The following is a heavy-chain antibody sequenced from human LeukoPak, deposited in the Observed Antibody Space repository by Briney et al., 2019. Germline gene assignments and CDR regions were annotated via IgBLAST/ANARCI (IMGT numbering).Heavy chain of an antibody. V-gene: IGHV1-2*02. Sequence: ASVKVSCKASGYTFTGYYMHWVRQAPGQGIEWMGWINPNSGGTNYAQKFQGRVTMTRDTSISAAYMELRRLGSDDTAIYYCARDQRFGELSHYFDSWGQGTLVTVSS. CDR2: INPNSGGT. J-gene: IGHJ4*02. CDR1: GYTFTGYY. CDR3: ARDQRFGELSHYFDS. D-gene: IGHD3-10*01.